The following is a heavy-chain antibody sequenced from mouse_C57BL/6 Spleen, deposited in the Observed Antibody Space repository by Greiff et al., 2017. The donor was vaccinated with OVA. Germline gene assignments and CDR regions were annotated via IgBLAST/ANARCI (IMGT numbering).Heavy chain of an antibody. J-gene: IGHJ1*03. CDR3: ASITTVVAGYFDV. V-gene: IGHV5-6*01. Sequence: EVQLVESGGDLVKPGGSLKLSCAASGFTFSSYGMSWVRQTPDKRLEWVATISSGGSYTYYPDSVKGRFTISRDNAKNTLYLQMSSLKSEDTAMYYCASITTVVAGYFDVWGTGTTVTVSS. CDR1: GFTFSSYG. D-gene: IGHD1-1*01. CDR2: ISSGGSYT.